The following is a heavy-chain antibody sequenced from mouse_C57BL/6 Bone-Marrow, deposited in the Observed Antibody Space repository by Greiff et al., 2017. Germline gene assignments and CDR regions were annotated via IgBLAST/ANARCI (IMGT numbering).Heavy chain of an antibody. CDR3: ARWGTTVVGPFAY. CDR1: GYTFTSYW. CDR2: IHPNSGST. D-gene: IGHD1-1*01. V-gene: IGHV1-64*01. J-gene: IGHJ3*01. Sequence: QVQLQQPGAELVKPGASVKLSCKASGYTFTSYWMHWVKQRPGQGLEWIGMIHPNSGSTNYNEKFKSKATLTVDKSSSTAYMQLSSLTSEDSAVYYWARWGTTVVGPFAYWGQGTMVTVSA.